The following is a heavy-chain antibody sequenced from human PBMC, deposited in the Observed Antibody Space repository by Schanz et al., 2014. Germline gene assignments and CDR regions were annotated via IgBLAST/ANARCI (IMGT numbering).Heavy chain of an antibody. CDR1: GFTFSSYG. D-gene: IGHD1-26*01. J-gene: IGHJ6*02. CDR2: VCYDGSKK. V-gene: IGHV3-33*06. CDR3: VKDLQRELLRDDHYYGMDV. Sequence: LVESGLGVVQPGRSLRLSCAASGFTFSSYGMHWVRQVPGKGLEWVEVVCYDGSKKYYADSVKGRFTTSRDNSKNTMYLQMNSLRAEDTAVYYCVKDLQRELLRDDHYYGMDVWGQGTTVTVSS.